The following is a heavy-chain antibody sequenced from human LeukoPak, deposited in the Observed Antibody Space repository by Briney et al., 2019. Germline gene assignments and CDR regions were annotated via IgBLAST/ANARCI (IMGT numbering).Heavy chain of an antibody. CDR1: GFTFSIYS. CDR3: AKDRYGAVAGYYFDY. Sequence: PGGSLRLSCAASGFTFSIYSMSWVRQAPGKGLEWVSAISGSGGSTYYADSVKGRFTISRDNSKNTLYLQMNSLRAEDTAVYYCAKDRYGAVAGYYFDYWGQGTLVTVSS. CDR2: ISGSGGST. J-gene: IGHJ4*02. D-gene: IGHD6-19*01. V-gene: IGHV3-23*01.